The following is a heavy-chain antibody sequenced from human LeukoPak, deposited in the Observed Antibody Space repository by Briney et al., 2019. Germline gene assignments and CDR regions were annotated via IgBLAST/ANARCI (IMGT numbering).Heavy chain of an antibody. Sequence: PGGSLRLSCAVSGFTVSSIYLSWVRQAPGRGLEWVSLTFSDGRTYYADSAKGRFTISRDNSKNTLHLQMNSLRAEDTAVYYCARAQSPYAYYYYYYMDVWGKGTTVTVSS. CDR3: ARAQSPYAYYYYYYMDV. V-gene: IGHV3-66*02. CDR2: TFSDGRT. CDR1: GFTVSSIY. J-gene: IGHJ6*03.